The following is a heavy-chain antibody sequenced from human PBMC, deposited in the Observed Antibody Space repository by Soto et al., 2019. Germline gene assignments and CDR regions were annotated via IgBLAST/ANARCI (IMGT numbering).Heavy chain of an antibody. CDR3: ARVMGKGNYYYYGMDV. Sequence: QVQLVQSGAEVKKPGSSVKVSCKASGGTFNSYAISWVRQAPGQGLEWMGGIIPIFGTANYAQKFQGRVTITADESTSTAYMELSSLRSEDTAVYYCARVMGKGNYYYYGMDVWGQGTTVTVSS. CDR2: IIPIFGTA. V-gene: IGHV1-69*01. J-gene: IGHJ6*02. CDR1: GGTFNSYA. D-gene: IGHD7-27*01.